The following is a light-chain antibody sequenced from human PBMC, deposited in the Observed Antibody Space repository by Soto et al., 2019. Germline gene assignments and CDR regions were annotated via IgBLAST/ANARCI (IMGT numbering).Light chain of an antibody. V-gene: IGKV2-30*02. Sequence: DVVMTQSPLSLPVTLGQPASISCTSSQSLVHSDGNTYLSWFQQRPGQSPWRLIYKVSNRDSGVPERFSGSGCFSDFTLIISRLGAEDVGVYYCMQDLHWQGTFGQGTKVVIK. CDR1: QSLVHSDGNTY. J-gene: IGKJ1*01. CDR2: KVS. CDR3: MQDLHWQGT.